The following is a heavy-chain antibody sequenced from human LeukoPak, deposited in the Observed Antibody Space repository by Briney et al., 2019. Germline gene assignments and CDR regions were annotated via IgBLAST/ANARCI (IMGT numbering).Heavy chain of an antibody. D-gene: IGHD3-3*01. J-gene: IGHJ4*02. CDR2: IKQDGSEK. CDR3: ARDPVITIFGVGRGSYYFDY. CDR1: GFTFSSYW. Sequence: GGSLRLSCAASGFTFSSYWMSWVRQAPGKGLEWVANIKQDGSEKYYVDSVKGRFTISRDNAKNSLYPQMNSLRAEDTAVYYCARDPVITIFGVGRGSYYFDYWGQGTLVTVSS. V-gene: IGHV3-7*01.